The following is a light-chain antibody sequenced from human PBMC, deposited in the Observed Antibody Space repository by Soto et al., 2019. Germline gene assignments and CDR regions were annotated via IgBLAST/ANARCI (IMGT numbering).Light chain of an antibody. V-gene: IGKV3-15*01. CDR1: QRLSSN. CDR2: GAS. Sequence: EIVLTQSPVTLSVSPGEGVTLSCRASQRLSSNLAWYQQRPGQAPRLLIYGASIRATDIPARFIGSGSGTEFTLAFSSLQSEDFAVYYCQQYINWPRTFGQGTKVGVK. J-gene: IGKJ1*01. CDR3: QQYINWPRT.